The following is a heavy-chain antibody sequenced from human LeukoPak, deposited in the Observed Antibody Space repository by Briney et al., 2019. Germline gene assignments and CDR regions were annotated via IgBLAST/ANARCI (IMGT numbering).Heavy chain of an antibody. CDR1: GFTFSSYA. Sequence: GRSLRLSCAASGFTFSSYAMHWVRQAPGKGLEWVAVISYDGSNKYYADSVKGRFTISRDNSKNTLYLQMNSLRAEDTAVYYCASEGLGRITMIVVALNNAFDIWGQGTMVTVSS. CDR2: ISYDGSNK. D-gene: IGHD3-22*01. J-gene: IGHJ3*02. CDR3: ASEGLGRITMIVVALNNAFDI. V-gene: IGHV3-30-3*01.